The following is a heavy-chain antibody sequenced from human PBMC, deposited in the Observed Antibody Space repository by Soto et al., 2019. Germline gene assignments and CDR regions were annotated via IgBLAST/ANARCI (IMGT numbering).Heavy chain of an antibody. V-gene: IGHV4-31*03. CDR1: GGSISSGGYY. CDR3: ARAMIVVVIFDY. Sequence: QVQLQESGPGLVKPSQTLSLTCTVSGGSISSGGYYWSWIRQHPGKGLEWIGYIYYSGSTYYNPSLKSRXXRXVXXSKNQCSLKLSSVTAADTAVYYCARAMIVVVIFDYWGQGTLVTVSS. CDR2: IYYSGST. J-gene: IGHJ4*02. D-gene: IGHD3-22*01.